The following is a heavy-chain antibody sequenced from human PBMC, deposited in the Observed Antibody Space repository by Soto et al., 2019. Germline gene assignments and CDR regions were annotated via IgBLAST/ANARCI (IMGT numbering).Heavy chain of an antibody. J-gene: IGHJ6*02. CDR3: ARGPAAHYYGMDV. CDR1: GFTVSSNY. CDR2: IYSGGST. D-gene: IGHD2-2*01. Sequence: GGSLRLSCAASGFTVSSNYMSWDRQAPGKGLEWVSVIYSGGSTYYADSVKGRFTISRDNAKNSLYLQMISLGDEDTAVYYCARGPAAHYYGMDVWGQGTTVTVSS. V-gene: IGHV3-53*01.